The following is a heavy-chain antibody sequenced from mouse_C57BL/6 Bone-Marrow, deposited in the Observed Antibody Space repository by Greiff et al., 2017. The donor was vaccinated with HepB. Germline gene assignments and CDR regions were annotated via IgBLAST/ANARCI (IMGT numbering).Heavy chain of an antibody. V-gene: IGHV1-69*01. CDR2: IDPSDSYT. Sequence: QVQLQQPGAELVMPGASVKLSCKASGYTFTSYWMHWVKQRPGQGLEWIGEIDPSDSYTNYNQKFKGKSTLTVDKSSSTAYMQLSSLTSEDAAVYYCAYSLYYAMDYWGQGTSVTVSS. J-gene: IGHJ4*01. D-gene: IGHD3-1*01. CDR3: AYSLYYAMDY. CDR1: GYTFTSYW.